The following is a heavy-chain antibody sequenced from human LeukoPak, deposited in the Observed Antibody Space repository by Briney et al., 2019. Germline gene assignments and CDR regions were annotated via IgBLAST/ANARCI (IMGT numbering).Heavy chain of an antibody. CDR2: INAYNCNT. Sequence: ASVTDSFKSSGYTFTSYGISWVRQAPGQGLEWMGWINAYNCNTNFAQKLQGRVTMTTDTSTRTAYIELRSRGPDDSTVYCCARDETFDSWGQGTLVTVSS. V-gene: IGHV1-18*01. CDR3: ARDETFDS. CDR1: GYTFTSYG. J-gene: IGHJ4*02.